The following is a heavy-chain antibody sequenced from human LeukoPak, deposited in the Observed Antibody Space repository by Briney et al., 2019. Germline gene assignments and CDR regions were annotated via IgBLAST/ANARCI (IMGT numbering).Heavy chain of an antibody. CDR2: INPNSGGT. CDR1: GYTFTGYY. Sequence: VASVKVSCKASGYTFTGYYMHWVRQAPGQGLEWMGRINPNSGGTNYAQTFQGRVTMTRDTSITTAYLEVCSLRSDDTAVYYCARGEYSSSWDHYYFDYWGQGTLVTVSS. D-gene: IGHD6-13*01. J-gene: IGHJ4*02. CDR3: ARGEYSSSWDHYYFDY. V-gene: IGHV1-2*06.